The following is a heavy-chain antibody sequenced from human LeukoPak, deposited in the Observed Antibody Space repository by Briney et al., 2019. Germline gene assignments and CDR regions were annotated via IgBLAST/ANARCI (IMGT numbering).Heavy chain of an antibody. J-gene: IGHJ5*02. V-gene: IGHV4-34*01. CDR3: APPDTLMDIA. Sequence: SETLSLTCAIYGGSFNGYYWSWVRQPPGKGLEWIGSIYYSGSTYYNPSLKSRVTISVDTSKNQFSLKLSSVTAADTAVYYCAPPDTLMDIAWGQGTLVTVSS. CDR2: IYYSGST. D-gene: IGHD5-18*01. CDR1: GGSFNGYY.